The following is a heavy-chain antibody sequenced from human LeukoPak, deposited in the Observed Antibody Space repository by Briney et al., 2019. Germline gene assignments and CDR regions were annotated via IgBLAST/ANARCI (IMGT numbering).Heavy chain of an antibody. J-gene: IGHJ4*02. V-gene: IGHV1-69*05. CDR1: GGTFSSYA. D-gene: IGHD5-24*01. CDR3: ARDRLGFSHAPWRWLQGGPFDY. Sequence: ASVKVSCKASGGTFSSYAISWVRQAPGQGLEWMGGIIPIFGTANYAQKFQGRVTITTDESTSTAYMELSSLRSEDTAVYYCARDRLGFSHAPWRWLQGGPFDYWGQGTLVTVSS. CDR2: IIPIFGTA.